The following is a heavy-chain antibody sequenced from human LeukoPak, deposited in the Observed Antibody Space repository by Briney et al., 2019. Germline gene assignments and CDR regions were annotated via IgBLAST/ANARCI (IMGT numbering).Heavy chain of an antibody. J-gene: IGHJ5*02. V-gene: IGHV3-48*03. CDR2: IRSSGDLR. CDR1: GFTFSSSD. Sequence: GGSLRLSCTAASGFTFSSSDMNWVRQAPGKGLEWISYIRSSGDLRYYAESVKGRFSISRDNAKNSLFLQMNSLRVEDTAIYYCAIGQDRYDYGDHGWFDPWGQGTLVTVSS. CDR3: AIGQDRYDYGDHGWFDP. D-gene: IGHD4-17*01.